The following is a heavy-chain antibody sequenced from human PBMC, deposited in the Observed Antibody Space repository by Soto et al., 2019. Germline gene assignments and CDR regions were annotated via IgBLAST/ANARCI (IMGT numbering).Heavy chain of an antibody. CDR2: INTYNGNI. CDR1: GYMFASYG. V-gene: IGHV1-18*01. D-gene: IGHD1-1*01. J-gene: IGHJ4*02. Sequence: QVQLVQSGAEVKKPGASVKVSCKVSGYMFASYGISWARQAPGQGLEWMGWINTYNGNINYAQKFQGRVTMTTDTSTSTAYMELRGLGSDDTALYYCARKRGAYKYFDYWGQGTLVTVSS. CDR3: ARKRGAYKYFDY.